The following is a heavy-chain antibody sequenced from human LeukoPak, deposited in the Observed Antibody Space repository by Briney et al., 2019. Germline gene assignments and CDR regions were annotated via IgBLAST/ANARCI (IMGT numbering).Heavy chain of an antibody. CDR1: GFTFSAYW. J-gene: IGHJ4*02. Sequence: GGSLRLSCEASGFTFSAYWMHWIRQVPGKGLVWVSSINKDASITRYADSVKGRFTISRDNAGNTPYVEMNSLRAEDTAVYYCARAASAYNSDYYFDYWGQGTLVTVSS. CDR2: INKDASIT. V-gene: IGHV3-74*01. CDR3: ARAASAYNSDYYFDY. D-gene: IGHD1-1*01.